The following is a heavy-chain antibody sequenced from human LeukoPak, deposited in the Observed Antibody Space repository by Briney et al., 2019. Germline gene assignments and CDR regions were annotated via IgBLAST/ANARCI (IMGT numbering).Heavy chain of an antibody. CDR1: GFTFSSYG. D-gene: IGHD7-27*01. CDR2: ISYDGSQK. J-gene: IGHJ4*02. V-gene: IGHV3-30*03. CDR3: ARSGDY. Sequence: PGRSLRLSCAASGFTFSSYGMHWVRQAPGKGLEWVSVISYDGSQKYYADSVKGRFIISRDNSKNTLYLQMNSLRAEDTAVYYCARSGDYWGQGTLVTVSS.